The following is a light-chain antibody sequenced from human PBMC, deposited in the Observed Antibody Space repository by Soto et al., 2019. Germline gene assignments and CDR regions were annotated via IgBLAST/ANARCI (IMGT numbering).Light chain of an antibody. CDR2: DVS. V-gene: IGLV2-14*01. J-gene: IGLJ2*01. CDR3: SSYTSSSTLL. CDR1: SNDIGGYNY. Sequence: QSALTQPASVSGSPGQSITFSCTGTSNDIGGYNYVSGNQQHPGKAPKLMIFDVSNRPSGVSYRFSGSKSGNTASLTISGLQAEDEAEYYCSSYTSSSTLLFGGGTKLTVL.